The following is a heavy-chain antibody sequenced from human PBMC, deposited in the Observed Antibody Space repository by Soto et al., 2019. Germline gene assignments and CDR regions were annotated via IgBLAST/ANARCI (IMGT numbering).Heavy chain of an antibody. Sequence: ASVKVSCKAAGYTFTGYYIHWVRQAPGQGLEWMGWINRKSGGTNYAQRFQGWVTMTRDTSSSTAYMELKRLRSGDTAVYYCARVRGSIGSYNDAYDIWGQGTMVTVSS. CDR2: INRKSGGT. CDR1: GYTFTGYY. J-gene: IGHJ3*02. CDR3: ARVRGSIGSYNDAYDI. D-gene: IGHD3-10*01. V-gene: IGHV1-2*04.